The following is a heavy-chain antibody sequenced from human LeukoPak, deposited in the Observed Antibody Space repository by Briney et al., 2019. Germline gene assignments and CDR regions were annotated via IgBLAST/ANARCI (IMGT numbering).Heavy chain of an antibody. V-gene: IGHV1-69*05. CDR2: IIPIFGTA. CDR3: ARPVVPAAKGSWFDP. Sequence: SVKVSCKASGGTFSSYAISWVRQAPGQGLEWMGGIIPIFGTANYAQKFQGRVTITTDESTSTAYMELSSLRSEDTAVYYCARPVVPAAKGSWFDPWGQGTLVTVSS. CDR1: GGTFSSYA. J-gene: IGHJ5*02. D-gene: IGHD2-2*01.